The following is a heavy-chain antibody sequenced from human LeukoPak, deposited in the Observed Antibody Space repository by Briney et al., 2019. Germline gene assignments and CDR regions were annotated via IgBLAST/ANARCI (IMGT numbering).Heavy chain of an antibody. J-gene: IGHJ6*03. CDR2: IDFSGSTI. CDR1: GFTFSHFE. Sequence: TGGSLRLSCAASGFTFSHFEMNRVRQAPGKGLEWISYIDFSGSTIYYADSVQGRFSISRDNAKNSVYLQMNSLRAEDTAVYYCARGFGVAYYYYSMDVWGKGTTVTISS. CDR3: ARGFGVAYYYYSMDV. V-gene: IGHV3-48*03. D-gene: IGHD3-3*01.